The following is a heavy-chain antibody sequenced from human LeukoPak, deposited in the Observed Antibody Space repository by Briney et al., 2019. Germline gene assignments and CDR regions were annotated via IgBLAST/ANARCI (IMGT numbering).Heavy chain of an antibody. CDR2: ISSSSSYI. J-gene: IGHJ4*02. CDR3: ARGYVGATTVEVYFDY. CDR1: GFTFSSYS. D-gene: IGHD1-26*01. Sequence: GGSLRLSCAASGFTFSSYSMNWVRQAPGKGLEWVSSISSSSSYIYYADSVKGRFTISRDNAKNSLYLQMHSLRAEDAAVYYCARGYVGATTVEVYFDYWGQGTLVTVSS. V-gene: IGHV3-21*01.